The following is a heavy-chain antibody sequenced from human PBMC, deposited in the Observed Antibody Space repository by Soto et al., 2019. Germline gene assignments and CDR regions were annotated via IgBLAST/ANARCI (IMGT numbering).Heavy chain of an antibody. J-gene: IGHJ6*02. Sequence: SETLSLTCTVSGGSISSYYWSWIRQPPGKGLEWIGYIYYSGSTNYNPSLKSRVTISVDTSKNQFSLKLSSVTAADTAVYYCARQSKSPGYCSSTSCRRPYYYYGMDVWGQGTTVTVSS. CDR3: ARQSKSPGYCSSTSCRRPYYYYGMDV. CDR2: IYYSGST. CDR1: GGSISSYY. D-gene: IGHD2-2*01. V-gene: IGHV4-59*08.